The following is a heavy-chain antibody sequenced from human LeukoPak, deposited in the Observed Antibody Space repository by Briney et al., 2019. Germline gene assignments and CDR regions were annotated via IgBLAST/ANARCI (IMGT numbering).Heavy chain of an antibody. D-gene: IGHD5-24*01. CDR3: ANPPYGRDVYNYFDY. V-gene: IGHV3-23*01. J-gene: IGHJ4*02. CDR1: GFTFRIYA. Sequence: TGGSLRLSCAGSGFTFRIYAMSWVRQAPGKGLEWVSAISGSGGSTYYADSVKGRFTISRDNSKNKLYLQMNSLRVEDTAVYYCANPPYGRDVYNYFDYWGQGTPVTVSS. CDR2: ISGSGGST.